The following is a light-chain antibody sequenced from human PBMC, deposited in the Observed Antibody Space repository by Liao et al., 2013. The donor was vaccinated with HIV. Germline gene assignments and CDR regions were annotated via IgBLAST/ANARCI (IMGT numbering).Light chain of an antibody. CDR2: QDS. V-gene: IGLV3-1*01. Sequence: YELTQPPSVSVSPGQTASITCSGDKLGDKYACWYQQKPGQSPVLVIYQDSKRPSGIPERFSGSNSGNTATLTISRVEAGDEADYYCQVWDSSSDHWVFGGGTKLTAL. CDR1: KLGDKY. J-gene: IGLJ3*02. CDR3: QVWDSSSDHWV.